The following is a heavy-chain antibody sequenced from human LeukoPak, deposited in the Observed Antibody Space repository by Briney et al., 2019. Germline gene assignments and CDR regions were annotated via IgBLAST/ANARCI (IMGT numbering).Heavy chain of an antibody. Sequence: GGSLRLSCAASGFTFSSYAMSWVRQAPGKGLEWVSAISGSGGSTYYADSVKGRFTISRDNSKNTLYLQMNSLRAGDTAVYYCANCITMVRGVIGQVDYWGQGTLVTVSS. CDR3: ANCITMVRGVIGQVDY. D-gene: IGHD3-10*01. CDR2: ISGSGGST. J-gene: IGHJ4*02. CDR1: GFTFSSYA. V-gene: IGHV3-23*01.